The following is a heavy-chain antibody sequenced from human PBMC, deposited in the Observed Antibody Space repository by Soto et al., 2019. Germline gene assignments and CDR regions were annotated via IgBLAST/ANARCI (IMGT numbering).Heavy chain of an antibody. Sequence: QVQLVESGGGVVQPGRSLRLSCAASGFTFSSYAMHWVRQAPGKGLEWVAVISYDGSNKYYADSVKGRFTISRDNSKNTLYLQMNSLRAEDTAGYYWAREEDIVATSNFDYWGQGTLVTVSS. J-gene: IGHJ4*02. CDR3: AREEDIVATSNFDY. CDR1: GFTFSSYA. V-gene: IGHV3-30-3*01. CDR2: ISYDGSNK. D-gene: IGHD5-12*01.